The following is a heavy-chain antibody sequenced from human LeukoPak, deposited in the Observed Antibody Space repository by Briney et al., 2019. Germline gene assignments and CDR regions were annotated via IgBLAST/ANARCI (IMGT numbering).Heavy chain of an antibody. CDR1: GYTFTSYY. Sequence: ASVKVSCKASGYTFTSYYMHWVRQAPGQGLEWMGIINPSGGSTSYAQKFQGRVTMTRDMSTSTVYMELSSLRSEDTAVYYCARDLKEQLVGMNFDYWGQGTLVTVSS. CDR2: INPSGGST. V-gene: IGHV1-46*01. D-gene: IGHD6-13*01. CDR3: ARDLKEQLVGMNFDY. J-gene: IGHJ4*02.